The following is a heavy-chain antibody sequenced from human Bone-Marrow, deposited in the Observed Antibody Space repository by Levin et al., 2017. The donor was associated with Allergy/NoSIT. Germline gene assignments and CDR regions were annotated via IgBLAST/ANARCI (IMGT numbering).Heavy chain of an antibody. CDR3: TTDRAIAERPLFDY. J-gene: IGHJ4*02. V-gene: IGHV3-15*01. Sequence: LSLTCAASGFTFSSAWLSWVRQAPGEGLQWVGRSKSKTDGGTTDYGAAVKGRFTISRDDSKNTLYLQMNSLRTEDTAMYYCTTDRAIAERPLFDYWGPGTLVTVTS. D-gene: IGHD6-13*01. CDR1: GFTFSSAW. CDR2: SKSKTDGGTT.